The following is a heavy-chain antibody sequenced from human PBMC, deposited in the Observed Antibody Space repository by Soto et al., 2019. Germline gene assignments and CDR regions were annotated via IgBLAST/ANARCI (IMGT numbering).Heavy chain of an antibody. CDR2: IYYSGST. J-gene: IGHJ4*02. D-gene: IGHD3-10*01. CDR3: ARDSPYYYGSGSYD. V-gene: IGHV4-30-4*01. CDR1: GGSISSGDYY. Sequence: SETLSLTCTVSGGSISSGDYYWSWIRQPPGKGLEWIGYIYYSGSTYYNPSLKSRVTISVDTSKNQFSLKLSSVTAADTAVYYCARDSPYYYGSGSYDWGQGTLVTVSS.